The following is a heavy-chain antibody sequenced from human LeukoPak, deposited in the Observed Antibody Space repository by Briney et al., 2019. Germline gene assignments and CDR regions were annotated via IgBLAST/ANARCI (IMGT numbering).Heavy chain of an antibody. V-gene: IGHV3-23*01. Sequence: GGSLRLSCAASGFAFSTYAMSWVRQAPGMGLEWVSAISGSGGGTYYADSVKGRFTISRDNAKNTLYLLMNNLRAEDTAVYYCAKADSSSSRYYFKYWCQGTLVTVSS. CDR2: ISGSGGGT. D-gene: IGHD6-6*01. CDR3: AKADSSSSRYYFKY. CDR1: GFAFSTYA. J-gene: IGHJ4*02.